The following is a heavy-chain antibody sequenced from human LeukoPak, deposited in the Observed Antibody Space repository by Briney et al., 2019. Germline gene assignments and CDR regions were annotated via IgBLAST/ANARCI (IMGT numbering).Heavy chain of an antibody. CDR2: IYSGGYT. V-gene: IGHV3-53*01. Sequence: GGSLRLSCAASGFTVSSNYMGWVRQAPGKGLEWVSVIYSGGYTYYADSVKGRFTISRDNSKNTLYLQMNSLRAEDTAVYYCARDRYYGSGSLDAFDIWGQGTMVTVSS. D-gene: IGHD3-10*01. CDR3: ARDRYYGSGSLDAFDI. J-gene: IGHJ3*02. CDR1: GFTVSSNY.